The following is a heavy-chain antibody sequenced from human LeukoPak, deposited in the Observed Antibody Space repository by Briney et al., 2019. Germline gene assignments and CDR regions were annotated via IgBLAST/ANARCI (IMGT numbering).Heavy chain of an antibody. D-gene: IGHD5-18*01. J-gene: IGHJ4*02. CDR2: ISGSGGST. V-gene: IGHV3-23*01. CDR1: GFTFSSYG. Sequence: GGSLRLSCAASGFTFSSYGMSWVRQAPGKGLEWVSGISGSGGSTYYADSVKGRFTISRDNSKNTLYLQMNSLRAEDTAVYYCAREHSYGSPHLDYWGQGTLVTVSS. CDR3: AREHSYGSPHLDY.